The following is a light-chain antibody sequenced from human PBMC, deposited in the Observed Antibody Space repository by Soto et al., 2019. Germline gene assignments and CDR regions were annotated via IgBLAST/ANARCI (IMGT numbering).Light chain of an antibody. Sequence: DIVMTQSPDSLAVSLGERATINCKSSQSVQYRSNNKNYLAWYQQKPGQSPNLLIYWASTRESGVPDRFSGSASGTDFTLSISSLQAEDVAVYYCQQYHSAPFTFGGGTTVEIK. CDR2: WAS. V-gene: IGKV4-1*01. J-gene: IGKJ4*01. CDR3: QQYHSAPFT. CDR1: QSVQYRSNNKNY.